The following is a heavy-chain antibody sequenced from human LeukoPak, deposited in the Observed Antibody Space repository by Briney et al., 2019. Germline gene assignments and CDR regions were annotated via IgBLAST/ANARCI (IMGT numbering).Heavy chain of an antibody. Sequence: PGGSLRLSCAASGFTFSSYAMSWVRQAPGKGLEWVSAISGSGGSTYYGDSVKGRFTISRDNAKNSLYLHMDSLRAEDTAVYYCARGAYSSGWAYFDHWGQGTLVTVSS. CDR3: ARGAYSSGWAYFDH. V-gene: IGHV3-23*01. CDR2: ISGSGGST. D-gene: IGHD6-19*01. J-gene: IGHJ4*02. CDR1: GFTFSSYA.